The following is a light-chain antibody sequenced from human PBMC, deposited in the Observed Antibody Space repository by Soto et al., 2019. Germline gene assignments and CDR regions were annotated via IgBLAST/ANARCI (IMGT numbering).Light chain of an antibody. CDR2: TDY. CDR1: NSNIGTYT. J-gene: IGLJ3*02. V-gene: IGLV1-44*01. Sequence: QSVLTQPPSASGTPGQRVFISCSGSNSNIGTYTVNWYQQLPGTAPKLLIYTDYQRPSGVPDRFSGSRSGTSASLAISGLQSEDEADYYCASWDDSLSGGVFGGGTKLTVL. CDR3: ASWDDSLSGGV.